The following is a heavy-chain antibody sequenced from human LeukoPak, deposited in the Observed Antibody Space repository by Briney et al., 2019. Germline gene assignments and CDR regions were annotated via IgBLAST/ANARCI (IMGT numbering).Heavy chain of an antibody. CDR2: MNTNTGNP. CDR3: ARGGYCSGGSCSSAGLSH. CDR1: GYTFTNYA. D-gene: IGHD2-15*01. Sequence: ASVKVSCKASGYTFTNYAMNWVRQAPGQGLEWMGWMNTNTGNPTYDQGFTGRFVFPLDTSVSTTYLQLSSLKAEDTAVYYCARGGYCSGGSCSSAGLSHWGQGTLVTVSS. V-gene: IGHV7-4-1*02. J-gene: IGHJ4*02.